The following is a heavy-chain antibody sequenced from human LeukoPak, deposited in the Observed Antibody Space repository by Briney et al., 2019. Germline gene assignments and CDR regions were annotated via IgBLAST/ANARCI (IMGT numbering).Heavy chain of an antibody. J-gene: IGHJ4*02. Sequence: GGSLRLSCAVSGFTFGRFAMNWVRQAPGKGLEWVSIISNSGTITSYADSVKGRFTISRDDSKNTVYLQMNSLRAEDTALYYCTTESFHYWGQGSLVAVSS. V-gene: IGHV3-23*01. CDR1: GFTFGRFA. D-gene: IGHD3-10*01. CDR2: ISNSGTIT. CDR3: TTESFHY.